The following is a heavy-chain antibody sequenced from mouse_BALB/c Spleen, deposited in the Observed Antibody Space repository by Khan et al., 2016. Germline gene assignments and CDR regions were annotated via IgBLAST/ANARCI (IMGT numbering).Heavy chain of an antibody. CDR2: ISYSCST. V-gene: IGHV3-2*02. D-gene: IGHD2-2*01. CDR3: ARSYGYRGFAY. Sequence: EVQLQESGPGLVKPSQSLSLTCTVTGYSITSDYAWNWIRQFPGNKLEWMGYISYSCSTSYNPSLKSRISITRDTSKNQFFLQSNSVTTEDTATYYCARSYGYRGFAYWGQGTLVTVSA. J-gene: IGHJ3*01. CDR1: GYSITSDYA.